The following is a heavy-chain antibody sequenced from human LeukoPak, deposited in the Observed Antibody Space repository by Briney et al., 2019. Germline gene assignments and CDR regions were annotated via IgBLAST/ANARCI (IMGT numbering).Heavy chain of an antibody. D-gene: IGHD6-19*01. CDR2: ISGFATTT. J-gene: IGHJ3*02. Sequence: GGSLRLSCAASGFIVSSYVMSWVRQAPGKGLEWVAVISGFATTTDYADSVKGRFTISRDNSKNTVYLQMNSLRVEDTAIYYCAKVRIAVAGLDAFDIWGQGTMVTVSS. CDR1: GFIVSSYV. V-gene: IGHV3-23*01. CDR3: AKVRIAVAGLDAFDI.